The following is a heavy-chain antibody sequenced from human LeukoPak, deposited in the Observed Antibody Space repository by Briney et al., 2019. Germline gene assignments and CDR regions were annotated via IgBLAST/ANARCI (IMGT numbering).Heavy chain of an antibody. D-gene: IGHD3-22*01. CDR2: ISGSGGST. V-gene: IGHV3-23*01. CDR1: GFTFSSYA. CDR3: AKDRALITMIPFDY. J-gene: IGHJ4*02. Sequence: GGSLRLSCAASGFTFSSYAMSWVRQAPGKGLEWVSAISGSGGSTYYADSVKGRLTISRDNSKNTLYLQMNSLRAEDTAVYYCAKDRALITMIPFDYWGQGTLVTVSS.